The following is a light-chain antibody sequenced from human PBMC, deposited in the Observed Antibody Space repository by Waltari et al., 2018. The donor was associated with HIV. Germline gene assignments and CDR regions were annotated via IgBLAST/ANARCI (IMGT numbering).Light chain of an antibody. J-gene: IGKJ4*01. CDR2: AAS. CDR3: QQRSGWPLT. V-gene: IGKV3-11*01. CDR1: QSISSS. Sequence: EIVLTQSPSTLSLSPGERATLSCRASQSISSSLAWYQQRPGQAPRLIIYAASNRATGFPARFSGSGSGTDFTLTISSLEPEDFALYYCQQRSGWPLTFGGGTKVEIK.